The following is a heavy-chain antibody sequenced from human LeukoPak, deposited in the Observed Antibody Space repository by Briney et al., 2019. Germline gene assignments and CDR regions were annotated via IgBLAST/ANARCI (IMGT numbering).Heavy chain of an antibody. CDR3: VRGGESTWS. J-gene: IGHJ5*02. CDR1: GTIFNRYT. V-gene: IGHV3-74*01. D-gene: IGHD2-15*01. CDR2: INNDGSGT. Sequence: QPGGSLRLSCAAFGTIFNRYTMNWVRQAPGKGPVWVSRINNDGSGTTYADSVKGRFTISRDDAKNTLYLQMNSLRAEDTAVYYCVRGGESTWSWGQGTLVTVSS.